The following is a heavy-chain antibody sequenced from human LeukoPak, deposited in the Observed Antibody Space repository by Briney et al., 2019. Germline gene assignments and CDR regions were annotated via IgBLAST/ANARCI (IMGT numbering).Heavy chain of an antibody. CDR1: GFTFSSYA. J-gene: IGHJ4*02. CDR3: AKYLDTAMAYYFDH. V-gene: IGHV3-23*01. Sequence: GGSLRLSCAASGFTFSSYAMSWVPQAPGKGLEWVSGISGSGGSTYHADSVKGRFTISRANTKNTLYLQMNSLRAEDTAVYHCAKYLDTAMAYYFDHWGQGTLVTVSS. CDR2: ISGSGGST. D-gene: IGHD5-18*01.